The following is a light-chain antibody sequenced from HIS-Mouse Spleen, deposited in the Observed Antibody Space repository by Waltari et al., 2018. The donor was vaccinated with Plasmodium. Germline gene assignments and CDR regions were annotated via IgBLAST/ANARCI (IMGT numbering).Light chain of an antibody. J-gene: IGKJ1*01. CDR3: QQSYSTPWT. CDR1: QSISSY. CDR2: AAS. Sequence: DIQMTQSPSSLSASVGDRVTITCRASQSISSYLNWYQQKPGKAPKLLIDAASSLQSGVQIRFSGSGSGTDFTHTISSLQPEDFATYYCQQSYSTPWTFGQGTKVEIK. V-gene: IGKV1-39*01.